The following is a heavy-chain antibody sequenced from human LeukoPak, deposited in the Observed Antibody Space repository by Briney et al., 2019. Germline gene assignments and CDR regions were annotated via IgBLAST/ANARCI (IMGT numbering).Heavy chain of an antibody. J-gene: IGHJ5*02. Sequence: GGSLRLSCAASGFTFSSYAMSWVRQAPGKGLEWVSAISGSGGSTYYADSVKGRFTISRDNSKNPLFLQMNSLRAEDTAVYYCAKDQEIVVVIKGNWFDPWGQGTLVTVSS. CDR2: ISGSGGST. CDR3: AKDQEIVVVIKGNWFDP. D-gene: IGHD3-22*01. CDR1: GFTFSSYA. V-gene: IGHV3-23*01.